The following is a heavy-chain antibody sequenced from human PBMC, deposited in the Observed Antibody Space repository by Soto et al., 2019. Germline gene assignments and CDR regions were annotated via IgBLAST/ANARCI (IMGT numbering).Heavy chain of an antibody. CDR3: AKVYYYYDSSGYDRMPYYYYGMDV. D-gene: IGHD3-22*01. J-gene: IGHJ6*02. CDR2: ISYDGSNK. Sequence: QVQLVESGGGVVQPGRSLRLSCAASGFTFSSYGMHWVRQAPGKGLEWVAVISYDGSNKYYADSVKGRFTISRDNSKNTLYLQMNSLRAEDTAVYYCAKVYYYYDSSGYDRMPYYYYGMDVCGQGTTVTVSS. V-gene: IGHV3-30*18. CDR1: GFTFSSYG.